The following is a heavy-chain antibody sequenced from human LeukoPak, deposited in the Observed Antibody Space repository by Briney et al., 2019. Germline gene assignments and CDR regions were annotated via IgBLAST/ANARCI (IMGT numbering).Heavy chain of an antibody. CDR3: ARPYVLRFLEWLPFDY. D-gene: IGHD3-3*01. J-gene: IGHJ4*02. Sequence: GGSLRLSCAASGFTFSSYWMSWVRQAPGKGLEWVANIKQDGSEKYYVDSVKGRFTISRDNAKNSLYLQMNSLRAEDTAVYYCARPYVLRFLEWLPFDYWGQGPLVTVSS. V-gene: IGHV3-7*01. CDR2: IKQDGSEK. CDR1: GFTFSSYW.